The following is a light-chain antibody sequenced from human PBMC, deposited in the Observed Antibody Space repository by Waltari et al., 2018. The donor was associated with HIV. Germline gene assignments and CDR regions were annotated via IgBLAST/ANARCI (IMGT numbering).Light chain of an antibody. CDR1: QSVLYRSNKKNY. CDR2: WAS. V-gene: IGKV4-1*01. J-gene: IGKJ4*01. CDR3: QQYNNWPL. Sequence: DIVMTQSPDSLAVSLGERATINCKSSQSVLYRSNKKNYLAWYQQKPGQPPKLLIYWASTRDSGVPARFSGSGSGTDFTLTISSLQAEDVGVYFCQQYNNWPLFGGGTKVEIK.